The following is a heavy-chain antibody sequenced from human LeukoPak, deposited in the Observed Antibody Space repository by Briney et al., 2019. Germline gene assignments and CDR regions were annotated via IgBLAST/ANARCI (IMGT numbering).Heavy chain of an antibody. V-gene: IGHV3-48*03. CDR1: GFTFSSYE. CDR3: AREGGAGYDSSGYYYFGY. J-gene: IGHJ4*02. Sequence: GWSLRLYCAATGFTFSSYEMNSVRQPPGKGLEGVPYIRSSGSTIHYAHSVKGRFTISRDNAKNSLYLQMDSLRAGDTAVYYCAREGGAGYDSSGYYYFGYWGQGTLVTVSS. D-gene: IGHD3-22*01. CDR2: IRSSGSTI.